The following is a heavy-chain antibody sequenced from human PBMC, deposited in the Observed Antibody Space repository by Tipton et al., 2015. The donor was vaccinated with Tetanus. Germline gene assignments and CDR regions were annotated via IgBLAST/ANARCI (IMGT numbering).Heavy chain of an antibody. V-gene: IGHV1-18*01. CDR1: GYTFSSYG. D-gene: IGHD3-22*01. J-gene: IGHJ4*02. CDR2: INPYRGNT. Sequence: QSGAEVKMPGAPVKVSCKTSGYTFSSYGITWVRQAPGQGLEWMGWINPYRGNTNYAQSLQGRVTMTTDTSTSTVYMELRSLRSEDTAVYYCARDPRYDSSGYSFDYWGQGTLVTVSS. CDR3: ARDPRYDSSGYSFDY.